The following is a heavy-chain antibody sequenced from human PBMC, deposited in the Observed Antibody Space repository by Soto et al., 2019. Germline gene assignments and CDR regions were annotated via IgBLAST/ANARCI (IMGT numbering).Heavy chain of an antibody. D-gene: IGHD2-2*01. CDR2: IYYSGST. CDR3: ARGLVPLVSAAMSVRGGLLDY. CDR1: GGSISSYY. V-gene: IGHV4-59*01. Sequence: SETLSLTCTVSGGSISSYYWSWIRQPPGKGLECIGYIYYSGSTNYNPSLKSRVTISVDTSKNQFSLKLSSVTAADTAVYYCARGLVPLVSAAMSVRGGLLDYWGQGTLVTVSS. J-gene: IGHJ4*02.